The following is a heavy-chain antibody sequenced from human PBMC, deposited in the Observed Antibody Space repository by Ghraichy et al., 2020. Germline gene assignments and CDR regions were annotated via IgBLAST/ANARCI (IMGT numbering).Heavy chain of an antibody. D-gene: IGHD5-24*01. V-gene: IGHV3-30*04. Sequence: GESLNISCAASGFAFSTFSVNWVRQAPGKGLEWVTFISYDGDRKYYADSVKGRFTISRDNSKSTVYLQMTSLTAEDTAVYFCVRGLYLDGNRWSVFDYWGQGTLVTISS. J-gene: IGHJ4*02. CDR2: ISYDGDRK. CDR1: GFAFSTFS. CDR3: VRGLYLDGNRWSVFDY.